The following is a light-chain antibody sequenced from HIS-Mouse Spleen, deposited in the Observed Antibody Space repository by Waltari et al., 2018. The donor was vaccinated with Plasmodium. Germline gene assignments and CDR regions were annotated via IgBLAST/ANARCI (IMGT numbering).Light chain of an antibody. J-gene: IGLJ3*02. CDR3: QAWDSSTWV. Sequence: SYELTQPPSVSVSPEQPASLTCSGDKLGDKYACWYQQKPGQSPVLVIYQDSKRPSGIPERFSGSNSGNTATLTISGTQAMDEADYYCQAWDSSTWVFGGGTKLTVL. CDR1: KLGDKY. CDR2: QDS. V-gene: IGLV3-1*01.